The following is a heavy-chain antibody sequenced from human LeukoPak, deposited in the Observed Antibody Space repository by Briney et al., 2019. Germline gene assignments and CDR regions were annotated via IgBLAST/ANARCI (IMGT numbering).Heavy chain of an antibody. CDR2: ISGSGGST. D-gene: IGHD3-10*01. J-gene: IGHJ3*02. CDR3: AKPTSRLLWFGGDDAFDI. V-gene: IGHV3-23*01. Sequence: GGSLRLSCAASGFTFSSYAMSWVRQAPGKGLEWVSAISGSGGSTYYADSVKGRFTISRDNSKNTLYLQMNSLRAEDTAVYYCAKPTSRLLWFGGDDAFDIWGQGTKVTVSS. CDR1: GFTFSSYA.